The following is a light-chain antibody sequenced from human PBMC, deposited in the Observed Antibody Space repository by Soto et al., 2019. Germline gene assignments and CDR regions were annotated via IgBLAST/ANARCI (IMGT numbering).Light chain of an antibody. J-gene: IGLJ1*01. V-gene: IGLV1-44*01. CDR1: SSNIGTNT. Sequence: SVLTQPPSASGAPGQRVSISCSGSSSNIGTNTVNWYQQVPGTAPKLLMYSFNERPSGVPDRFSGSRSGTPASLAIRGLQFEDEGDYYCAAWDDSLKGYVFGTGTKVTV. CDR2: SFN. CDR3: AAWDDSLKGYV.